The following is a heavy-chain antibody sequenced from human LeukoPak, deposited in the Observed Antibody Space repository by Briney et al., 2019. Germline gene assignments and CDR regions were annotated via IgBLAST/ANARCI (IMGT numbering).Heavy chain of an antibody. CDR2: ISWNSGSI. D-gene: IGHD3-22*01. J-gene: IGHJ4*02. CDR1: GFTFDDYA. CDR3: AKDIRPYYYDSSGYYWGLDY. V-gene: IGHV3-9*01. Sequence: GRSLRLSCAASGFTFDDYAMHWVRQAPGTGLEWVSGISWNSGSIGYADSVKGRFTISRDNAKNSLYLQMNSLRAEDTALYYCAKDIRPYYYDSSGYYWGLDYWGQGTLVTVSS.